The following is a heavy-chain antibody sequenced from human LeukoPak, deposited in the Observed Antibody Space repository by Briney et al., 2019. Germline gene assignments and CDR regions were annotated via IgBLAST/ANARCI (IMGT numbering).Heavy chain of an antibody. CDR3: ARDPLTYYYGSGRF. D-gene: IGHD3-10*01. CDR2: IYHSGST. CDR1: GYSISSGYY. V-gene: IGHV4-38-2*02. J-gene: IGHJ4*02. Sequence: PSETLSLTCTVSGYSISSGYYWGWIRQPPGKGLEWIGSIYHSGSTYYNPSLKSRVTISVDTSKNQFSLKLSSVTAADTAVYYCARDPLTYYYGSGRFWGQGTLVTVSS.